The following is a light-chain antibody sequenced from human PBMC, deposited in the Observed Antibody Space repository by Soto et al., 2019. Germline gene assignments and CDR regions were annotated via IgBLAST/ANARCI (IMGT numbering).Light chain of an antibody. Sequence: QSALAQPASVSGSPGQTITISRTGSSDDIGTYEYISWHQHHPGKAPKLIIFGVYDRPSGISDRFSGSKSGNTASLTIFGLQVEDEAVYYCSSYTSGSTLPWVFGTGPKVTVL. CDR1: SDDIGTYEY. CDR2: GVY. CDR3: SSYTSGSTLPWV. J-gene: IGLJ1*01. V-gene: IGLV2-14*01.